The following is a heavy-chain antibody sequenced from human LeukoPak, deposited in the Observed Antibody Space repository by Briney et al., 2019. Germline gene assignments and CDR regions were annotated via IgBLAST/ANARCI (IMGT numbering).Heavy chain of an antibody. CDR2: FDPEDGET. Sequence: ASVKVSCKVSGYTLTELSMHWVRQAPGKGLEWMGGFDPEDGETIYAQKFQGRVTMTEYTSTDTAYMELSSLRSEDTAVYYCATAVVDGSGSYHGLDYWGQGTLVTVSS. J-gene: IGHJ4*02. CDR3: ATAVVDGSGSYHGLDY. D-gene: IGHD3-10*01. CDR1: GYTLTELS. V-gene: IGHV1-24*01.